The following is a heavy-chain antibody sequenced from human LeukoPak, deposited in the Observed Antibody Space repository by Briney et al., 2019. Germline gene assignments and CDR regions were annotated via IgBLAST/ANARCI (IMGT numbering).Heavy chain of an antibody. D-gene: IGHD6-19*01. J-gene: IGHJ4*02. CDR1: GGSFSGYY. V-gene: IGHV4-34*01. CDR2: INHSGST. CDR3: ARHPSSSHSSDWPHFDY. Sequence: TSETLSLTCAVYGGSFSGYYWSWIRQPPGKGLEWIGEINHSGSTNYNPSLKSRVTISVDTSKNQFSLKVSSVTAADTAVYYCARHPSSSHSSDWPHFDYWGQGTLVTASS.